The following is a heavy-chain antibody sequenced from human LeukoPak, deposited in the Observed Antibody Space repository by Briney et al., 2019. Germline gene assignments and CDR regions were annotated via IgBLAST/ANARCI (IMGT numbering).Heavy chain of an antibody. V-gene: IGHV3-74*01. CDR1: GFTFSSYW. CDR3: ARDPSTCSGGSCYSLNY. J-gene: IGHJ4*02. CDR2: INNDGSST. Sequence: PGGSLRLSCAASGFTFSSYWVHWVRQAPGKGLVWVSRINNDGSSTSYADSVKGRFTISRDNAKNTLYLQMNGLRAEDTAVYYCARDPSTCSGGSCYSLNYWGRGTLVTVSS. D-gene: IGHD2-15*01.